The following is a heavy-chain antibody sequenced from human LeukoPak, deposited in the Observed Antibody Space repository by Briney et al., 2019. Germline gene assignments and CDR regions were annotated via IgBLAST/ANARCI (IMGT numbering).Heavy chain of an antibody. Sequence: GESLKISCKGSGYGFFNYWIGWVRQMPGKGLELMGIIFPGDSTTWYSPSFQGQVTISADKSVSTAYLQWSSLKASDTAIYCCARFGGPTFGNWYFDYWGQGTLVTVSS. D-gene: IGHD2/OR15-2a*01. CDR2: IFPGDSTT. V-gene: IGHV5-51*01. CDR3: ARFGGPTFGNWYFDY. CDR1: GYGFFNYW. J-gene: IGHJ4*02.